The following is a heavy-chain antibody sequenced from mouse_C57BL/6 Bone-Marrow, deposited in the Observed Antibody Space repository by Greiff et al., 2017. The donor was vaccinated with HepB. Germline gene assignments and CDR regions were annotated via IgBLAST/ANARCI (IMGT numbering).Heavy chain of an antibody. CDR3: ASHDGYSFAY. J-gene: IGHJ3*01. CDR1: GYTFTDYY. Sequence: VQLQQSGPELVKPGASVKISCKASGYTFTDYYMNWVKQSHGKSLEWIGDINPNNGGTSYNQKFKGKATLTVDKSSSTAYMELRSLTSEDSAVYYCASHDGYSFAYWGQGTLVTVSA. V-gene: IGHV1-26*01. D-gene: IGHD2-3*01. CDR2: INPNNGGT.